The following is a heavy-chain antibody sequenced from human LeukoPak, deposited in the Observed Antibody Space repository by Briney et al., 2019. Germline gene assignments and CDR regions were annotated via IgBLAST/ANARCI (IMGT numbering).Heavy chain of an antibody. J-gene: IGHJ4*02. CDR2: INHSGST. CDR1: GGSFSGYY. D-gene: IGHD5-18*01. Sequence: SETLSLTCAVYGGSFSGYYWSWIRQPPGKGLEWIGEINHSGSTNYNPSLKSRVTISVDTSKNQFSLKLRSVTAADTAVYYCATGYGPLNYWGQGTLVTVSS. V-gene: IGHV4-34*01. CDR3: ATGYGPLNY.